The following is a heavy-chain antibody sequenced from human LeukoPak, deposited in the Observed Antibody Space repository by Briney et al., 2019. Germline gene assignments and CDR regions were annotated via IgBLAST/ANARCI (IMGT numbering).Heavy chain of an antibody. CDR2: IKQDGSEK. V-gene: IGHV3-7*01. CDR1: GFTFSSYW. D-gene: IGHD6-19*01. Sequence: GGPLRLSCAASGFTFSSYWINWVRQAPGRGLEWVANIKQDGSEKFYVDSVKGRFTISRDNAKISLYLQMNSLRVEDTAVYYCVRSSGWVLDYWGQGTQVTVSS. CDR3: VRSSGWVLDY. J-gene: IGHJ4*02.